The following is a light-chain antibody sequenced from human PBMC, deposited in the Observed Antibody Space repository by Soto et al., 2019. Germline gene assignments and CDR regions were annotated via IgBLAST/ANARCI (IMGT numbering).Light chain of an antibody. CDR3: KQYNNWPT. Sequence: EIVLTQSPGTLSLSPGERATLSCRASQSVSSSYLAWYQQKPGQAPRLLIYHASARATGIPARFSGSGSGTEFTLTIKRLEPEDFAVYYCKQYNNWPTFGQGTKVDIK. J-gene: IGKJ1*01. V-gene: IGKV3-20*01. CDR2: HAS. CDR1: QSVSSSY.